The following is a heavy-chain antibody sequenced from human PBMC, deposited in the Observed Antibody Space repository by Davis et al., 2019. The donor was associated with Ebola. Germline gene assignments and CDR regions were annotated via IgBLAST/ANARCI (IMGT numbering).Heavy chain of an antibody. CDR1: GFSLSNAKMG. CDR3: AHSKSSLSPGGIWSAYYTRYNWFDP. D-gene: IGHD3-3*01. CDR2: IFSNDER. V-gene: IGHV2-26*01. Sequence: SGPTLVKPTETLTLTCTVSGFSLSNAKMGVSWIRQPPGKALEWLAHIFSNDERSYNTSLKNRLTISQDTSKSQVVLSMTNMDPVDTATYYCAHSKSSLSPGGIWSAYYTRYNWFDPWGQGTLVTVSS. J-gene: IGHJ5*02.